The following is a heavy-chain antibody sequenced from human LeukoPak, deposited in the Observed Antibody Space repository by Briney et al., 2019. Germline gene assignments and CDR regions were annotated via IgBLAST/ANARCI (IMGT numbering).Heavy chain of an antibody. CDR3: ARVSTLALHYYGMDV. D-gene: IGHD6-13*01. CDR1: GGSISSYY. Sequence: SETLSLTCTVSGGSISSYYWSWIRQPPGKGLERIGYIYYSGSTNYNPSLKSRVAISVDTSKNQFSLKLSSVTAADTAVYYCARVSTLALHYYGMDVWGQGTTVTVSS. J-gene: IGHJ6*02. V-gene: IGHV4-59*01. CDR2: IYYSGST.